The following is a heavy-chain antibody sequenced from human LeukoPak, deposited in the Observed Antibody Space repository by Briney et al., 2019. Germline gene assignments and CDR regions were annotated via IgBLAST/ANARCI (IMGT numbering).Heavy chain of an antibody. CDR1: GYTFTSYD. Sequence: EASVKVSCKASGYTFTSYDINWVRQATGQGLEWMGWMNPNSGNTGYAQKFQGRVTMTRNTSISTAYMELSSLRSEDTAVYYCATDPPIEAVATRSYWGQGTLVTVSS. CDR2: MNPNSGNT. CDR3: ATDPPIEAVATRSY. J-gene: IGHJ4*02. D-gene: IGHD6-19*01. V-gene: IGHV1-8*01.